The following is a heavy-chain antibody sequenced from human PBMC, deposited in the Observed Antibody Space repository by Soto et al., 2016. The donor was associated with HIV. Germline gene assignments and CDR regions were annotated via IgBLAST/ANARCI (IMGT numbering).Heavy chain of an antibody. D-gene: IGHD3-22*01. CDR3: ATHYHDSSGYEGALDH. V-gene: IGHV3-48*01. CDR2: ISSRSSAI. Sequence: EVQLVESGGGLVQPGGSLRLSCAASGFTFSSYSMNWVRQAPGKGLEWVSYISSRSSAIYYADSVKGRFTISRDNAKNSLYLQMNSLRAEDTAVYYCATHYHDSSGYEGALDHWGQGILVTVSS. J-gene: IGHJ4*02. CDR1: GFTFSSYS.